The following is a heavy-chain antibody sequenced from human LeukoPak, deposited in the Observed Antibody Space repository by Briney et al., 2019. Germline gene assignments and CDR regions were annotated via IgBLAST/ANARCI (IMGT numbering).Heavy chain of an antibody. D-gene: IGHD3-22*01. CDR3: ARGGTDYYDSSGYSGY. CDR2: INPSGGST. CDR1: GYTFTSYY. V-gene: IGHV1-46*01. J-gene: IGHJ4*02. Sequence: GASVKVSCKASGYTFTSYYMHWVRQAPGQGLEWMGIINPSGGSTTYAQKFQGRVTMTRDTSTSTVYMELSSLRSEDTAVYYCARGGTDYYDSSGYSGYWGQGTLVTVCS.